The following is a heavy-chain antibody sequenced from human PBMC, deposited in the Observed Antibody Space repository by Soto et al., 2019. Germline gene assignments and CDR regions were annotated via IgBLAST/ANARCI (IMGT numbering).Heavy chain of an antibody. CDR1: GYTFTSYA. V-gene: IGHV1-3*01. J-gene: IGHJ4*02. CDR2: INAGNGNT. D-gene: IGHD3-10*01. Sequence: ASVKVSCKASGYTFTSYAMDWVRQAPGQRLEWMGWINAGNGNTKYSQKFQGRGTITRDTSASTAYMELSSLRSEDTAVYYCARDMGFGLSDYWGQGTLVTVSS. CDR3: ARDMGFGLSDY.